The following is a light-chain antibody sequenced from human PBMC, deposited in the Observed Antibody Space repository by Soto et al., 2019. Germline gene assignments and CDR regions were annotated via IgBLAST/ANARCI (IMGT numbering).Light chain of an antibody. J-gene: IGKJ4*01. CDR3: QRYYNAPFT. Sequence: DIQVTQHPSSLSASVGDRGTITCRASQGIKNYLAWYQQKPGETPKLLIYAASTLESGIPPRFSGSGSGTDFTLTINNLQPEDVATYYCQRYYNAPFTFGGGTKVDIK. V-gene: IGKV1-27*01. CDR2: AAS. CDR1: QGIKNY.